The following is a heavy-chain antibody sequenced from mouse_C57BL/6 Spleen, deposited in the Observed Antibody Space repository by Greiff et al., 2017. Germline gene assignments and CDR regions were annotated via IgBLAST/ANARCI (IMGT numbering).Heavy chain of an antibody. CDR1: GYTFTSYW. CDR3: ESGGGSNSYYAMDY. Sequence: QVQLQQPGAELVKPGASVKLSCKASGYTFTSYWMHWVKQRPGRGLEWIGRIDPTGGGTNYNEKFKSKATLTVDKPSSTAYMQLSSLTSEDSAVYDCESGGGSNSYYAMDYWGQGTSVTVSS. J-gene: IGHJ4*01. D-gene: IGHD4-1*01. CDR2: IDPTGGGT. V-gene: IGHV1-72*01.